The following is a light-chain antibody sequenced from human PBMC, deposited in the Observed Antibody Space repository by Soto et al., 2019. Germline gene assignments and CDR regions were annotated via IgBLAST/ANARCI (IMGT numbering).Light chain of an antibody. CDR3: QQSYSTRRT. V-gene: IGKV1-39*01. Sequence: DIQVTQSPSSVSASVGDRVSITCRSSQTISYYLNWYQQKPGKGPKLLIYAASNLQSGVPSRFSGRGSGTDFTLTISSLQPEDSATYYCQQSYSTRRTFGGGTKLDIK. CDR1: QTISYY. CDR2: AAS. J-gene: IGKJ4*01.